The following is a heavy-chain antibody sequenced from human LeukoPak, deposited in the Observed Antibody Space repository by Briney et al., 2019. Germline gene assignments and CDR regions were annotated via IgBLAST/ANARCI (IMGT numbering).Heavy chain of an antibody. CDR1: GFSLNTYG. D-gene: IGHD1-26*01. J-gene: IGHJ4*01. Sequence: GGSLRLSCAASGFSLNTYGMSWVRQAPGKGLEWVSYISGSSVSIYYADSVKGRFTISRDNAKNSLYLQMNSLRDEDTAVYYCARSGSGSFPFDYWGQEPWSPSPQ. CDR2: ISGSSVSI. V-gene: IGHV3-48*02. CDR3: ARSGSGSFPFDY.